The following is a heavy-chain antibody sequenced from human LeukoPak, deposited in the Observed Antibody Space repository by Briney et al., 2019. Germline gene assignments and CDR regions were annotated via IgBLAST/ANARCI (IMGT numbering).Heavy chain of an antibody. D-gene: IGHD3-3*01. V-gene: IGHV4-39*01. CDR2: IYYSGST. CDR3: VRHHYDFWSGYPNWFDP. Sequence: SETLSLTCTVSGGSISSSSYYWGWIRQPPGKGLEWIGSIYYSGSTYYNPSLKSRVTISVDTSKNQFSLKLSSVTAADTAVYYCVRHHYDFWSGYPNWFDPWGQGTLVTVSS. J-gene: IGHJ5*02. CDR1: GGSISSSSYY.